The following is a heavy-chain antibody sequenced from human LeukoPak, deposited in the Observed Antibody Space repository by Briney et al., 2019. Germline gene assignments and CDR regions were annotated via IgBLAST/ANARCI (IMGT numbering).Heavy chain of an antibody. D-gene: IGHD4-17*01. J-gene: IGHJ4*02. Sequence: SETPSLTCGVSGVSFDDYYWSWVRQTPGKGLEWLGEINHSGYTNDSPSLKSRVTLSIDTSRKQFSLNLRSVTVADAGIYYCTRMTTGHDYWGQGTLVTVSS. V-gene: IGHV4-34*01. CDR3: TRMTTGHDY. CDR2: INHSGYT. CDR1: GVSFDDYY.